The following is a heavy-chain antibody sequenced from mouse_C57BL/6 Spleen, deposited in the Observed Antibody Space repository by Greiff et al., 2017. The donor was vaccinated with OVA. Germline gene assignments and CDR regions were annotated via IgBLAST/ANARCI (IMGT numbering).Heavy chain of an antibody. D-gene: IGHD2-3*01. Sequence: EVMLVESGEGLVKPGGSLKLSCAASGFTFSSYAMSWVRQTPEKRLEWVAYISSGGDYIYYADTVKGRFTISRDNARNTLYLQMSSLKSEDTAMYYCTRVFYDGYHYAMDYWGQGTSVTVAS. V-gene: IGHV5-9-1*02. CDR3: TRVFYDGYHYAMDY. CDR1: GFTFSSYA. CDR2: ISSGGDYI. J-gene: IGHJ4*01.